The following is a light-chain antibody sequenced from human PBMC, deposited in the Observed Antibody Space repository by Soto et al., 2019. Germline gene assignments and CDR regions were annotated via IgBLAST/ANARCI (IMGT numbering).Light chain of an antibody. Sequence: DVVMTPSPLSLPVTLGQPASISCRSSQSLVSSNGNTFLIWFQQRPGQSPRRLIYKVSNRDSAVPDRFTCSGSGTDFALEISRVEAEDVGVYYCMQATHWPWTFGQGTKVEIK. CDR2: KVS. CDR3: MQATHWPWT. V-gene: IGKV2-30*01. J-gene: IGKJ1*01. CDR1: QSLVSSNGNTF.